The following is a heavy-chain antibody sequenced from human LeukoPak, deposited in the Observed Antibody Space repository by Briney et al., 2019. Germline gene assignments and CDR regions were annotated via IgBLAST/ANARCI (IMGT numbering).Heavy chain of an antibody. CDR1: GYTFTGYY. CDR3: ARDSGYYDSSGYFPGPGATDY. D-gene: IGHD3-22*01. Sequence: ASVKVSCKASGYTFTGYYMHWVRQAPGQGLEWMGWINPNSGGTNYAQKFQGRVTMTRDTSISTAYMELSRLRSDDTAVYYCARDSGYYDSSGYFPGPGATDYWGQGTLVTVSS. V-gene: IGHV1-2*02. CDR2: INPNSGGT. J-gene: IGHJ4*02.